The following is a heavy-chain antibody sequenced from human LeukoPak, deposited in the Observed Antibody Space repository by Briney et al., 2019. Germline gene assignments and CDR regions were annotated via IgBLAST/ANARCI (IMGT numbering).Heavy chain of an antibody. CDR3: ATRVGATRNWFDP. D-gene: IGHD1-26*01. J-gene: IGHJ5*02. Sequence: ASVKVSCKVSGYTLTELSMHWVRQAPGKGLEWMGGFDPEDGETIYAQKFQGRVTMTEDTSTDTAYMELSSLRSEDTAVYYRATRVGATRNWFDPWGQGTLVTVSS. V-gene: IGHV1-24*01. CDR1: GYTLTELS. CDR2: FDPEDGET.